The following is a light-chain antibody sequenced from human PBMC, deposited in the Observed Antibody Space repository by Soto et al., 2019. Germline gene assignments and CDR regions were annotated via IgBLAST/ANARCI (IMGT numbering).Light chain of an antibody. CDR1: SRDVGGYNY. CDR2: DVS. V-gene: IGLV2-14*01. Sequence: QSALTQPASVSGSPGQSITISCTGTSRDVGGYNYVSWYQQHPGKAPKLMIYDVSNRPSGVSNRVSGSKSGNTASLTISGLQAEDEADYYCSSYTSSSTPVVFGGGTKLTVL. J-gene: IGLJ2*01. CDR3: SSYTSSSTPVV.